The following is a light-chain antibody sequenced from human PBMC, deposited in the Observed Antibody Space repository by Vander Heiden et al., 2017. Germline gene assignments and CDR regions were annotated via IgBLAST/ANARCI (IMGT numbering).Light chain of an antibody. CDR3: QQYGISLWT. V-gene: IGKV3-20*01. J-gene: IGKJ1*01. Sequence: EIVLTKSPATLSLSPGERATLSCRASKSVSSSYLAWFQQKPGQAPRLLIYGASSRAIGIPDRFSGSGSGTDFTLTISRLEPEDFAVYYCQQYGISLWTFGQGTKVEIK. CDR2: GAS. CDR1: KSVSSSY.